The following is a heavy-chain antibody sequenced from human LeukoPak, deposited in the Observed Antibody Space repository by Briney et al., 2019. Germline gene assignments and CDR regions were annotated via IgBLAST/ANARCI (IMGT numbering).Heavy chain of an antibody. D-gene: IGHD3-10*01. CDR1: GFIFVSYA. V-gene: IGHV3-23*01. CDR2: ISGSGGST. CDR3: TKRMIQGVPDAFDI. J-gene: IGHJ3*02. Sequence: GGSLRLSCTASGFIFVSYAMSWVRQAPGKGLECVSGISGSGGSTYYADSVKGRFTISRDNSKNTLYLEMNNLRAEDTAVYYCTKRMIQGVPDAFDIWGQGTMVTVSS.